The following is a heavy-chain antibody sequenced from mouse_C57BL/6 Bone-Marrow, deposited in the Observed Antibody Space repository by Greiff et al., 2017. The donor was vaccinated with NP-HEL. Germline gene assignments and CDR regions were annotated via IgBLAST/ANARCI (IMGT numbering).Heavy chain of an antibody. V-gene: IGHV1-26*01. Sequence: EVQLQQSGPELVKPGASVKISCKASGYTFTDYYMNWVKQSHGKSLEWIGDINPNNGGTSYNQKFKGKATLTVDKSSSTAYMELRSLTSEDSAVYYCARDAWGGIYYGYDEYYFDYWGQGTTLTVSS. CDR3: ARDAWGGIYYGYDEYYFDY. D-gene: IGHD2-2*01. CDR2: INPNNGGT. J-gene: IGHJ2*01. CDR1: GYTFTDYY.